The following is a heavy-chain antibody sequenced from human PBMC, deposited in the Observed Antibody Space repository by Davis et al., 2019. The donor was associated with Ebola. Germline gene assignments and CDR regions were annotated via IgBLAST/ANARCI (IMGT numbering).Heavy chain of an antibody. J-gene: IGHJ4*02. CDR3: ARGGYCTGGVCYYFDN. CDR1: GYTFTGYY. Sequence: ASVKVSCKASGYTFTGYYMHWVRQAPGQGLEWMGWINPNSGGTNYAQKFQGWVTMTRDTSISTAYMELSRLRSDDTAVYYCARGGYCTGGVCYYFDNWGQGTLVTVSS. CDR2: INPNSGGT. V-gene: IGHV1-2*04. D-gene: IGHD2-8*02.